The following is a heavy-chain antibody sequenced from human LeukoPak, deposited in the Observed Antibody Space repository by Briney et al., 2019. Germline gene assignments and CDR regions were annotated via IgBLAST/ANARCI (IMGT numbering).Heavy chain of an antibody. J-gene: IGHJ4*02. Sequence: GGSLRLPCAASGFTFTNHPMNWVRQAPGKGLEWVSLISWDGGSTYYADSVKGRFTISRDNSKNSLYLQMNSLRTEDTALYYCAKDEDWGQGTLVTVSS. CDR2: ISWDGGST. CDR3: AKDED. CDR1: GFTFTNHP. V-gene: IGHV3-43*01.